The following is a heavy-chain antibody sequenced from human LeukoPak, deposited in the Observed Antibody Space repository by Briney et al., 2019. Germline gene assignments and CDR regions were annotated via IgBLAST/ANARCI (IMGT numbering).Heavy chain of an antibody. D-gene: IGHD2-2*01. CDR1: GYTFTSYG. J-gene: IGHJ3*02. CDR3: ALGGCSSTSCRGGVAFDI. V-gene: IGHV1-2*02. CDR2: INPNSGGT. Sequence: GASVKVSCKASGYTFTSYGISWVRQAPGQGLEWMGWINPNSGGTNYAQKFQGRVTMTRDTSISTAYMELSRLRSADTAVYYCALGGCSSTSCRGGVAFDIWGQGTMVTVSS.